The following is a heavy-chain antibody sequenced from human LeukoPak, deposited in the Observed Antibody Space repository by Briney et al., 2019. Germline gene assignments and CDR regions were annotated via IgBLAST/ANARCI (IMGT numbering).Heavy chain of an antibody. Sequence: PGRSLRLTCAVSGFSSSNYAMSWVRQAPGKGLEWVSSITSSGDDTFYAVSVKGRFTISRDNSWDTVFLQMNSLRADDTAVYYCAFDWGFDYWGQGTLVTVSS. CDR1: GFSSSNYA. J-gene: IGHJ4*02. CDR3: AFDWGFDY. V-gene: IGHV3-23*01. D-gene: IGHD3-16*01. CDR2: ITSSGDDT.